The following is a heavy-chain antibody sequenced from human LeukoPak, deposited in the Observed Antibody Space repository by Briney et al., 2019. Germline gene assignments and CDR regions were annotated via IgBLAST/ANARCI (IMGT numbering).Heavy chain of an antibody. CDR3: ARDEYASKWYTGWYFDL. CDR2: IWYDGTEE. J-gene: IGHJ2*01. CDR1: EFTFSNFG. D-gene: IGHD6-13*01. V-gene: IGHV3-33*02. Sequence: GGSLRLSCAASEFTFSNFGMHWVRQAPGRGLEWVAVIWYDGTEEDYADSAKGRFSISRDNSKNTLFLQMNSLRVEDTGVYYCARDEYASKWYTGWYFDLWGRGTLVTVSS.